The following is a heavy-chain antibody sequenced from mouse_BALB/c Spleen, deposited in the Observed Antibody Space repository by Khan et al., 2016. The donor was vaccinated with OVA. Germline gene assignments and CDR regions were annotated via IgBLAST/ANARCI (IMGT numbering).Heavy chain of an antibody. J-gene: IGHJ1*01. CDR2: VNPNNGGT. CDR3: AIYHGYFDV. V-gene: IGHV1-18*01. CDR1: GYSFTGYY. Sequence: EVQLQESGPDLVKPGASVKISCKASGYSFTGYYIYWVKQSHGKSLEWIGRVNPNNGGTNSNQQFKGKAILTVDKSSNTAYMELRSLTSEDSAVYSCAIYHGYFDVWGAGTTVTVSS. D-gene: IGHD1-1*01.